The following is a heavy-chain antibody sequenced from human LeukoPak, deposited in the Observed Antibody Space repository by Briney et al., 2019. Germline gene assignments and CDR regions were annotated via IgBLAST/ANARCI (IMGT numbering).Heavy chain of an antibody. V-gene: IGHV6-1*01. CDR1: GDSVSSNSAA. J-gene: IGHJ4*02. CDR2: TYYRSKWYN. Sequence: SQTLSLTCAISGDSVSSNSAAWNWIRQSPSRGLEWLGRTYYRSKWYNDYAVSVKSRITINPDTSKNQFSLQLNSVTPEDTAVYYCARATGSGWYGGNPRAFDYWGQGTLVTISS. CDR3: ARATGSGWYGGNPRAFDY. D-gene: IGHD6-19*01.